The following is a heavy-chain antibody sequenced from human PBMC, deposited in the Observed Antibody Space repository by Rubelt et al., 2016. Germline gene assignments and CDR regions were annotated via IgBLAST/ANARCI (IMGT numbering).Heavy chain of an antibody. Sequence: QITLKESGPTLVKPTQTLTLTCTFSGFSLSTSGVGVGWIRQPPGKALEWLALIYWNDDKRYSPSLKSRLTITKDTSKNHVVLTMTTMDPVDTGTYYCAHRHSASLLGDAFDVWGQGTMVTVSS. CDR1: GFSLSTSGVG. D-gene: IGHD1-26*01. CDR3: AHRHSASLLGDAFDV. CDR2: IYWNDDK. V-gene: IGHV2-5*01. J-gene: IGHJ3*01.